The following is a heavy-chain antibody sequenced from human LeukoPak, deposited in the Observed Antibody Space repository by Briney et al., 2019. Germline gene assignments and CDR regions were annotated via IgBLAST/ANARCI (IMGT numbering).Heavy chain of an antibody. CDR2: IYHSGST. Sequence: SETLSLTCAVSGGSISSSNWWSWVRQPPGKGLEWIGEIYHSGSTNYNPSLKSRVTISVDKSKNQFSLKLSSVTAADTAVYYCARVYCGGDCYLDYWGQGTLVTVSS. J-gene: IGHJ4*02. D-gene: IGHD2-21*02. V-gene: IGHV4-4*02. CDR1: GGSISSSNW. CDR3: ARVYCGGDCYLDY.